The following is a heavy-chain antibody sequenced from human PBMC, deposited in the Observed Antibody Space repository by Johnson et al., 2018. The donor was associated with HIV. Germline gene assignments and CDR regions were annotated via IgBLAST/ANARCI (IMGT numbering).Heavy chain of an antibody. CDR3: AKEESGSFLGFDL. J-gene: IGHJ3*01. CDR1: GFTFSNYG. Sequence: QVQLVESGGGVVQTGGSLRLSCTSSGFTFSNYGMHWVRQAPGKGLAWVAFIRYDGTTYYYADSVRGRFTISRDNSNNTLYLQMNSLRPEDTAVFYCAKEESGSFLGFDLWGRGTMVTVSS. V-gene: IGHV3-30*02. CDR2: IRYDGTTY. D-gene: IGHD1-26*01.